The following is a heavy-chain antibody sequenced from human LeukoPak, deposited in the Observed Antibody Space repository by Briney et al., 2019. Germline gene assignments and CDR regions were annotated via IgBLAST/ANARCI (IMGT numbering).Heavy chain of an antibody. CDR1: GFTFSSYA. Sequence: GGSLRLSCAASGFTFSSYAMHWVRQAPGKGLEWVAVISYDGSNKYYADSVKGRFTISRDNSKNTLYLQMNSLRAKDTAVYYCAREGIQLWNYWGQGTLVTVSS. CDR2: ISYDGSNK. J-gene: IGHJ4*02. V-gene: IGHV3-30-3*01. CDR3: AREGIQLWNY. D-gene: IGHD5-18*01.